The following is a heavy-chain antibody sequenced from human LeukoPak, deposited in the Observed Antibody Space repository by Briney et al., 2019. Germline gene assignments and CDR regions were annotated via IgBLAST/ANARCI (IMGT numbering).Heavy chain of an antibody. CDR3: ARDCSSTSCYRGYYFDY. J-gene: IGHJ4*02. CDR1: GFIFKKYW. V-gene: IGHV3-7*01. CDR2: IKQDGSEK. Sequence: GGSLRLSCAASGFIFKKYWMSWVRQAPGKGLEWVANIKQDGSEKYYVDSVKGRFTISRDNAKNSLYLQMNSLRAEDTAVYYCARDCSSTSCYRGYYFDYWGQGTLVTVSS. D-gene: IGHD2-2*02.